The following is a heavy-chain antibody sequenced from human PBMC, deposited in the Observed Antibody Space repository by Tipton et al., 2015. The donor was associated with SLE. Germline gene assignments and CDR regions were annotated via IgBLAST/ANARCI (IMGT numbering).Heavy chain of an antibody. V-gene: IGHV3-48*02. D-gene: IGHD2-2*01. CDR3: ARGPWCSSTSCKGWFDP. Sequence: SLRLSCAASGFTFSSYSMNWVRQAPGKGLEWVSYISSDSSTIYYADSVKGRFTISRDNAKNSLYLQMNSLRDEDTAVYYCARGPWCSSTSCKGWFDPWGQGTLVTVSS. J-gene: IGHJ5*02. CDR1: GFTFSSYS. CDR2: ISSDSSTI.